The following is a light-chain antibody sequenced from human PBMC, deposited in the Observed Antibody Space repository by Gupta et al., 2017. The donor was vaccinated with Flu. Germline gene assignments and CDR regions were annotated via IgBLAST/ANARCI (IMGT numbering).Light chain of an antibody. Sequence: VNLTCTLSSGNSTYAIAWHQQHPGKGPRYLMILNKDGSHNTGDGIPDRFSGSKSGAERYLTISSLQSEDEADYYCQTWGPGIRVFGGGTKLTVL. CDR2: LNKDGSH. J-gene: IGLJ3*02. V-gene: IGLV4-69*01. CDR1: SGNSTYA. CDR3: QTWGPGIRV.